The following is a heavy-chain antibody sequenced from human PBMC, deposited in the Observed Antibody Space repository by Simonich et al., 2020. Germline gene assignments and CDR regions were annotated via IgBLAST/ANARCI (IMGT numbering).Heavy chain of an antibody. CDR2: IYYSGST. V-gene: IGHV4-39*01. CDR3: ARHAGFAFDI. CDR1: GGSISSSCYY. D-gene: IGHD6-13*01. J-gene: IGHJ3*02. Sequence: QLQLQESGPGLVKPSEPLSLTCTVSGGSISSSCYYWGRIRQPPGKGLEWLGSIYYSGSTYYNPSLKSRVTIAVDTSKNQFSLKLSSVTAAEPAVYYCARHAGFAFDIWGQGTMVTVSS.